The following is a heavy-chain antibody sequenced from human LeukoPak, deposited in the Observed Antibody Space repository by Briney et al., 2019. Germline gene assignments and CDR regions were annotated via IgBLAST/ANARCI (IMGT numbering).Heavy chain of an antibody. CDR1: GFTFSSYS. CDR2: ISSSSSTT. J-gene: IGHJ6*02. V-gene: IGHV3-48*01. CDR3: ARDMLGSNYYGSGSRDYGMDV. Sequence: GGSLRLSCAASGFTFSSYSMNWVRQAPGKGLEWISYISSSSSTTYYADSVKGRFTISRDNAKNSLYLQMNSLRAEDTAVYYCARDMLGSNYYGSGSRDYGMDVWGQGTTVTVSS. D-gene: IGHD3-10*01.